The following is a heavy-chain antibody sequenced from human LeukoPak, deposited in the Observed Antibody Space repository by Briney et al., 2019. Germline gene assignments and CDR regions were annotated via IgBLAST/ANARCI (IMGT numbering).Heavy chain of an antibody. J-gene: IGHJ6*03. Sequence: KPSETLSLTCTVSGYSISSGYYWGWIRQPPGKGLEWIGSIYHTGATYYNPSLESRVTISADTSKNQISLQLRSVTAADTAVYYCARHSVSGYYYYMDVWGKGTTVTVSS. D-gene: IGHD5/OR15-5a*01. CDR2: IYHTGAT. CDR1: GYSISSGYY. CDR3: ARHSVSGYYYYMDV. V-gene: IGHV4-38-2*02.